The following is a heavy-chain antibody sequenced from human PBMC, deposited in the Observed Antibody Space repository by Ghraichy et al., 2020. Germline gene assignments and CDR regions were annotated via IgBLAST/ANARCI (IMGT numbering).Heavy chain of an antibody. CDR2: ISGSGGST. J-gene: IGHJ6*04. Sequence: GGSLRLSCAASGFTFSSYAMSWVRQAPGKGLEWVSAISGSGGSTYYADSVKGRFTISRDNSKNTLSLQMNSLRAEDTAVYYCAKVPDDTAMAIFGDYCYYVGVDFWGKGTTVTVSS. CDR1: GFTFSSYA. CDR3: AKVPDDTAMAIFGDYCYYVGVDF. V-gene: IGHV3-23*01. D-gene: IGHD5-18*01.